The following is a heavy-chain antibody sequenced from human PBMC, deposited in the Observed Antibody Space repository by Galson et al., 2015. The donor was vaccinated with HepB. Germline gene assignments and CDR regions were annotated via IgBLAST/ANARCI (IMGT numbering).Heavy chain of an antibody. CDR3: ARDERIAPHPKNRRAVASDY. D-gene: IGHD6-6*01. CDR2: MNPNSGNT. Sequence: SVKVSCKASGYTFTSYDINWVRQATGQGLEWMGWMNPNSGNTGYAQKFQGRVTMTRNTSISTAYMELSSLRSEDTAVYYCARDERIAPHPKNRRAVASDYWGQGTLVTVSS. CDR1: GYTFTSYD. V-gene: IGHV1-8*01. J-gene: IGHJ4*02.